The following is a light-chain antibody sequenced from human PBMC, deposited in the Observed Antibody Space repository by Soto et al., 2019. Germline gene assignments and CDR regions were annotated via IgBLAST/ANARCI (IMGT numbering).Light chain of an antibody. CDR1: QSISY. V-gene: IGKV1-39*01. CDR2: AAS. Sequence: DIQMTQSPSSLSVSVGDRVTITCRASQSISYLNWYQQKPGKAPKLLIYAASSLQSGVPSRFSGSGSGTDFTLTISSLQPEDFATYFCQQSYSSPYTFGQGTKLEIK. CDR3: QQSYSSPYT. J-gene: IGKJ2*01.